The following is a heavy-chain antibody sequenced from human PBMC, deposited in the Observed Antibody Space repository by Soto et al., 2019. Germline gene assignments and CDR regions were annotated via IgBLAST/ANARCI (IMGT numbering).Heavy chain of an antibody. V-gene: IGHV1-69*13. Sequence: ASVKVSCKASGGTFSSYAISWVRQAPGQGLEWMGGIIPIFGTANYAQKFQGRVTITADESTSTAYMELSSLRSEDTAVYYCARDRDGGWRYCDSFRIYRMDVWGQGTLVTVSS. CDR1: GGTFSSYA. CDR2: IIPIFGTA. CDR3: ARDRDGGWRYCDSFRIYRMDV. J-gene: IGHJ4*02. D-gene: IGHD3-9*01.